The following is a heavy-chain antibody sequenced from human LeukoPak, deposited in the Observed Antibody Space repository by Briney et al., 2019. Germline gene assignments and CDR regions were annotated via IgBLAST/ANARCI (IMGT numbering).Heavy chain of an antibody. CDR3: ASLRGVNR. CDR2: ISSSGTTI. Sequence: GGSLRLSCAASGFTFSDYYMSWIRQPPGKGLEWVSYISSSGTTIYYADSVRGRYTVSRDNAKNSLYLQMDSLSAEDTAVYYCASLRGVNRWGQGTLVTVSS. J-gene: IGHJ4*02. V-gene: IGHV3-11*01. CDR1: GFTFSDYY. D-gene: IGHD3-10*01.